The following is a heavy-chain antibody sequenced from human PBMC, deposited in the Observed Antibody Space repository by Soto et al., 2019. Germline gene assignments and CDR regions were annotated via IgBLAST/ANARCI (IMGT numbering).Heavy chain of an antibody. J-gene: IGHJ6*02. V-gene: IGHV4-59*01. Sequence: SETLSLTCTVSGGSFNDFYWSWIRQPPGKGLEWIGYIYYSGSTDYNPSLKGRVTISVDTSKNQFSLKLRSVTAADTAMDYCARLPVPDYYYYGMDVWGQGTTVTVSS. CDR2: IYYSGST. D-gene: IGHD6-6*01. CDR3: ARLPVPDYYYYGMDV. CDR1: GGSFNDFY.